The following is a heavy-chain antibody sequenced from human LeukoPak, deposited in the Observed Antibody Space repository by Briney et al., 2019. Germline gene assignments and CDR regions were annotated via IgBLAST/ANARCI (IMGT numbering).Heavy chain of an antibody. CDR3: ARGAGVVPDQ. D-gene: IGHD2-8*01. J-gene: IGHJ4*02. Sequence: GGSLRLSCVASGFSLSRYWMSWVRQAPGKGLEWVANIKEDGSEKYYVDSVKGRFTISRDNAKNSLYIQMNSLRLEDTAIYYCARGAGVVPDQWGQGTLVAVSS. V-gene: IGHV3-7*01. CDR2: IKEDGSEK. CDR1: GFSLSRYW.